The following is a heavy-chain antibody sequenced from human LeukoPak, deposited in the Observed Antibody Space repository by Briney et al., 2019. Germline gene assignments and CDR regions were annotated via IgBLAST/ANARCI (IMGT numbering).Heavy chain of an antibody. CDR2: IYYSGST. D-gene: IGHD4-11*01. J-gene: IGHJ4*02. Sequence: SETLSLTCSVSGCSINRYYWSWIRQPPGKGLEWIGDIYYSGSTNYYPSLKSRVIISVDTSKNQFSLKLSSVTAADTAVYYCARHSTGDYSNPHFDYWGQGTLVTVSS. V-gene: IGHV4-59*08. CDR3: ARHSTGDYSNPHFDY. CDR1: GCSINRYY.